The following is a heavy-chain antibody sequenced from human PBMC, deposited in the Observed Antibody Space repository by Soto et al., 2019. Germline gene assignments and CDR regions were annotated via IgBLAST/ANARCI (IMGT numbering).Heavy chain of an antibody. CDR2: ISGGGGST. J-gene: IGHJ4*02. V-gene: IGHV3-23*01. CDR3: AKEYCSGGSCYPLD. CDR1: GFSLNSYV. Sequence: EVQLLESGGGLVQPGGSLRLSCVASGFSLNSYVMVWVRHAPGKGLEWVSDISGGGGSTYYADSVKGRFTISRDNSKNTLYLQMNSLRADDTAVYYCAKEYCSGGSCYPLDWGQGTLVTVSS. D-gene: IGHD2-15*01.